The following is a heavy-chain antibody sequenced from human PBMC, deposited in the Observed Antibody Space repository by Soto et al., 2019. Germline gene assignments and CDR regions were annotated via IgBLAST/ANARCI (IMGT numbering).Heavy chain of an antibody. Sequence: QVQLVESGGGVVQPGRSLRLSCAASGFTFSGFGMHWVRQAPGKGLEWVAVISYDGNNKYYADSVKGRFTISRDNSKNTLYLQMNTLRAEDTAVYYCAKDHLPSTVTTPGYWGQGTLVTASS. D-gene: IGHD4-17*01. CDR3: AKDHLPSTVTTPGY. V-gene: IGHV3-30*18. J-gene: IGHJ4*02. CDR1: GFTFSGFG. CDR2: ISYDGNNK.